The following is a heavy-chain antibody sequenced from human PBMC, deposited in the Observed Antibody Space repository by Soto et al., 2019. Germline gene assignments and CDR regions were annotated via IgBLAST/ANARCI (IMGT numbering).Heavy chain of an antibody. Sequence: QVQLVESGGGVVQPGRSLRLSCAASGFTFSSYGMHWVRQAPGKGLEWVAVIWYDGSNKYYADSVKGRFTISRDNSKNTLYLQMNNLRAEDTAVYYCARGGEAYYDFWSGPEIDYWGQGTLVTVSS. D-gene: IGHD3-3*01. J-gene: IGHJ4*02. CDR3: ARGGEAYYDFWSGPEIDY. CDR2: IWYDGSNK. V-gene: IGHV3-33*01. CDR1: GFTFSSYG.